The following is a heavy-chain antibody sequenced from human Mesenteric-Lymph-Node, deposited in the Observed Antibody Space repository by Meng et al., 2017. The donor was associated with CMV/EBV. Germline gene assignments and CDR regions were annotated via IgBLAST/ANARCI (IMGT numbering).Heavy chain of an antibody. Sequence: GESLKISCAASGFTFSIYGMHWVRQAPGKGLEWVAFIRYDGTNTYYVDSVKGRFTISRDNSKNMLYLQMNSLRDEDTAVYYCAKDGSRVTAAGTYFHYWGQGTLVTVSS. J-gene: IGHJ4*02. D-gene: IGHD6-13*01. CDR3: AKDGSRVTAAGTYFHY. CDR1: GFTFSIYG. CDR2: IRYDGTNT. V-gene: IGHV3-30*02.